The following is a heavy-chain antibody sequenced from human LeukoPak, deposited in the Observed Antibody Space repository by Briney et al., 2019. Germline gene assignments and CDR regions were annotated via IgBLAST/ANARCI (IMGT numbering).Heavy chain of an antibody. CDR3: ARPVLAAARSDAFDI. Sequence: GGSLRLSCAASGFTFRNYAMSWVRQAPGKGLEWVSAIGGRGLSTFYADSVKGRFTISRDNSKSTLYLQMHSLRAEDTAIYYCARPVLAAARSDAFDIWGQGTVVPVSS. CDR1: GFTFRNYA. J-gene: IGHJ3*02. V-gene: IGHV3-23*01. CDR2: IGGRGLST. D-gene: IGHD2-15*01.